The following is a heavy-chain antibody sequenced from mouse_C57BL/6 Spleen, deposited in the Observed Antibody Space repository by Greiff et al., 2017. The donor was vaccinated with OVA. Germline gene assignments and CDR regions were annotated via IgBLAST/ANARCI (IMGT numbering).Heavy chain of an antibody. J-gene: IGHJ2*01. CDR2: LNPNNGGT. D-gene: IGHD3-2*02. CDR1: GYTFTDYY. Sequence: SVKISCKASGYTFTDYYMNWVKQSHGKSLEWIGDLNPNNGGTSYNQKFKGKATLTVDKSSSTAYMELRSLTSEDSAVYYCARRGQLRSYFDYWGQGTTLTVSS. CDR3: ARRGQLRSYFDY. V-gene: IGHV1-26*01.